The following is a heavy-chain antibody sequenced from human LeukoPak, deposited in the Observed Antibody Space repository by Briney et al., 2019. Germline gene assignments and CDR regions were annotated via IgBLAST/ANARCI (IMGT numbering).Heavy chain of an antibody. V-gene: IGHV4-61*01. CDR3: ARSVRYYDSSGYYLDAFDI. CDR1: GGSISSGSYY. D-gene: IGHD3-22*01. J-gene: IGHJ3*02. CDR2: IYYSGST. Sequence: SETLSLTCTVSGGSISSGSYYWSWIRQPPGKGLEWIGYIYYSGSTNYNPSLKSRVTISVDTSKNQFSLKLSSVTAADTAVYYCARSVRYYDSSGYYLDAFDIWGQGTMVTVSS.